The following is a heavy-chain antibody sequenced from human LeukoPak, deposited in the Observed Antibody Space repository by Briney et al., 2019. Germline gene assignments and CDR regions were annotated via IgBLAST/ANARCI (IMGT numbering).Heavy chain of an antibody. D-gene: IGHD6-13*01. Sequence: GGSLRLSCAASGFTFSLFAMDCVRQAPGKGLVWVSRINSDGSSTSYADSVKGRFTISRDNAKNTLYLQMNSLRAEDTAVYYCARAHVAAAGDFDYWGQGTLVTVSS. V-gene: IGHV3-74*01. CDR2: INSDGSST. CDR1: GFTFSLFA. J-gene: IGHJ4*02. CDR3: ARAHVAAAGDFDY.